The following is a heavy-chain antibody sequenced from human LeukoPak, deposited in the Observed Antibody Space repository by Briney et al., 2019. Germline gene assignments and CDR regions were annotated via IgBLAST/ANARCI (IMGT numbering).Heavy chain of an antibody. D-gene: IGHD4-17*01. CDR2: IYHSGST. J-gene: IGHJ4*02. CDR1: GYSISSGYY. V-gene: IGHV4-38-2*02. CDR3: ARHAVTHYYFDC. Sequence: SETLSLTCTVSGYSISSGYYWGWIRQPPGKGLEWIGSIYHSGSTYYNPSLKSRVTISVDTSKNQFSLKLSSVAAADTAVYYCARHAVTHYYFDCWGQGTLVTVSS.